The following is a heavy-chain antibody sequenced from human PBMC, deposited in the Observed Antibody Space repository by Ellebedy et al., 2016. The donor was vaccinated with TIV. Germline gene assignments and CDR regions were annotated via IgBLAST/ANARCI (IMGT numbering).Heavy chain of an antibody. J-gene: IGHJ4*02. D-gene: IGHD1-26*01. CDR1: GFTFSSYW. CDR2: IKQDGSEK. CDR3: ARNPHQWELPLDY. Sequence: GESLKISCAASGFTFSSYWMSWVRQAPGKGLEWVANIKQDGSEKYYVDSVKGRFTISRDNAKNSLYLQMNSLRAEETAVYYCARNPHQWELPLDYWGQGTLVTVSS. V-gene: IGHV3-7*01.